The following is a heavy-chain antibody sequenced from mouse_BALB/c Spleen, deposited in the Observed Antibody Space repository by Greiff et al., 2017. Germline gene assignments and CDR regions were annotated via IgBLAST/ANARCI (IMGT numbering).Heavy chain of an antibody. D-gene: IGHD1-1*01. J-gene: IGHJ4*01. Sequence: EVKLMESGGGLVQPGGSLKLSCAASGFTFSSYTMSWVRQTPEKRLEWVAYISNGGGSTYYPDTVKGRFTISRDNAKNTLYLQMSSLKSEDTAMYYCARHYYGSSRDYYAMDYWGQGTSVTVSS. CDR2: ISNGGGST. CDR3: ARHYYGSSRDYYAMDY. V-gene: IGHV5-12-2*01. CDR1: GFTFSSYT.